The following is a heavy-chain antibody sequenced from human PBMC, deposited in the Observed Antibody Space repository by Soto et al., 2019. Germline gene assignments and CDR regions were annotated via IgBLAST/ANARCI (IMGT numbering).Heavy chain of an antibody. CDR2: IIPIFGTA. V-gene: IGHV1-69*01. CDR1: GGTFSSDA. Sequence: QVQLVQSGAEVKKPGSSVKVSCKAPGGTFSSDASSWVRQAPGQGLEWMGGIIPIFGTAKYAQKFQGRVTSTADESTSTGYMERSSLRSEDTAVYYCARPQGGSSSLDISYYYSYGMDVWGQGTTVTVSS. D-gene: IGHD2-15*01. CDR3: ARPQGGSSSLDISYYYSYGMDV. J-gene: IGHJ6*02.